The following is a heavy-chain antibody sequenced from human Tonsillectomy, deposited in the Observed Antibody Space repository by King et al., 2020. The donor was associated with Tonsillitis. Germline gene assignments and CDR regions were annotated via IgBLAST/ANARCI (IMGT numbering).Heavy chain of an antibody. CDR3: ARLAEGISPRPESDYYYYMDV. CDR2: IYFSGST. CDR1: GGSISSYY. V-gene: IGHV4-59*08. J-gene: IGHJ6*03. Sequence: QLQESGPGLVKPSGTLSLTCAVSGGSISSYYWSWIRQPPGKGLEWIGYIYFSGSTNYNSSLKSRVTISVDTSKNQFSLKLSSVTAADTAVYYCARLAEGISPRPESDYYYYMDVWGKGTTVTVSS. D-gene: IGHD6-6*01.